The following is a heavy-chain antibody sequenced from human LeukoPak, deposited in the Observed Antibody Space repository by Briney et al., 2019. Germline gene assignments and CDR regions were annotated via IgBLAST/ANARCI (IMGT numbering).Heavy chain of an antibody. CDR2: ISGSGGST. CDR1: GFTFSSYA. V-gene: IGHV3-23*01. J-gene: IGHJ4*02. CDR3: AKDSDRIAVAGTSDY. Sequence: GGSLRLSCAASGFTFSSYAMSWVRQAPGKGLEWVSAISGSGGSTYYADSVKGRFTISRDNSKNTLYLQMNSLRAKDTAVYYCAKDSDRIAVAGTSDYWGRGTLVTVSS. D-gene: IGHD6-19*01.